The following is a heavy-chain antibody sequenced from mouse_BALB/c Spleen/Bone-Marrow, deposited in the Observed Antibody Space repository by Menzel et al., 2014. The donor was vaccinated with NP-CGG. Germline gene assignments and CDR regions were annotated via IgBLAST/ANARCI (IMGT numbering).Heavy chain of an antibody. D-gene: IGHD1-1*02. CDR1: GYSITSGYS. CDR2: IHYSGST. Sequence: EVKLMESGPDLVKPSQSLSLTCTVTGYSITSGYSWHWIRQFPGNCRMDGWMGYIHYSGSTNYNPSLKSRISITRDTSKNQFFLQLNSVTTEDTATYYCARRGGNPYAMDYWGQGTSVTVSS. CDR3: ARRGGNPYAMDY. J-gene: IGHJ4*01. V-gene: IGHV3-1*02.